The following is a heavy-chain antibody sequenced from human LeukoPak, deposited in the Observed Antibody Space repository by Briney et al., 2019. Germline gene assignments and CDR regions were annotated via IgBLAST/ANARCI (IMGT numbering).Heavy chain of an antibody. CDR1: GFTFSNYW. CDR3: ARGRFYYDFWTEKFYFDY. Sequence: GGSLRLSCAASGFTFSNYWMSWVRQAPGKGLEWVANIKQDGSEKHFVDSVKGRFTISRDNAKNSLYLQMNSLRAEDTAVYYCARGRFYYDFWTEKFYFDYWGRGTLVTVSS. J-gene: IGHJ4*02. CDR2: IKQDGSEK. V-gene: IGHV3-7*01. D-gene: IGHD3-3*01.